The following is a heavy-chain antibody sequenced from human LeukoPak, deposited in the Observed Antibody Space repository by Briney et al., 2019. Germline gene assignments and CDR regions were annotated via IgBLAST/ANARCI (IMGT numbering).Heavy chain of an antibody. Sequence: GGSLRLSCAASGFTFSGSAMHWVRQASGKGLEWVGRIRSKANHYATAYAASVKGRFTVSRDDSKNTAYLQMNSLKTEDTAVYYCTTDRMIYATNWAVSWFDPWGQGTLVTVSS. CDR1: GFTFSGSA. CDR2: IRSKANHYAT. V-gene: IGHV3-73*01. J-gene: IGHJ5*02. D-gene: IGHD2-8*01. CDR3: TTDRMIYATNWAVSWFDP.